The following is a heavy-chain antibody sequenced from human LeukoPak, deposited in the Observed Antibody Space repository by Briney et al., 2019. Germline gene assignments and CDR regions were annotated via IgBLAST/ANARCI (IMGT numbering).Heavy chain of an antibody. CDR1: GYTFTNYG. J-gene: IGHJ5*02. Sequence: ASVKVSCKASGYTFTNYGISWVRQAPGQGLEWMGWINPNSGGTNYAQKFQGRVTMTRDTSISTAYMELSRLRSDDTAVYYCARVAYSSSWYIFWFDPWGQGTLVTVSS. D-gene: IGHD6-13*01. V-gene: IGHV1-2*02. CDR2: INPNSGGT. CDR3: ARVAYSSSWYIFWFDP.